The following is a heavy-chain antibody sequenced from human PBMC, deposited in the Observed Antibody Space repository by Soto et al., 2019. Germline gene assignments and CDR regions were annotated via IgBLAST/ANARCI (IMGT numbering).Heavy chain of an antibody. D-gene: IGHD2-15*01. V-gene: IGHV3-30*09. Sequence: QVQLVQSGGGVVQPGGGSLRLSCLGSGFTFTRHAMHWVRQAPGKGLEWLAVISYDQTNKHYADSVRFEVSRDNSKNTLYLQMHNLRPEDTAVYYCAIRRSQGGLTDLQYWGQGALVIVS. J-gene: IGHJ1*01. CDR3: AIRRSQGGLTDLQY. CDR1: GFTFTRHA. CDR2: ISYDQTNK.